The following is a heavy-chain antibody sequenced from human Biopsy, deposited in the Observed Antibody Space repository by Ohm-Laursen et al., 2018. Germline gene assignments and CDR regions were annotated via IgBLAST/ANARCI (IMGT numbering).Heavy chain of an antibody. J-gene: IGHJ4*02. CDR2: ISPYNDKT. V-gene: IGHV1-18*01. CDR3: ARVFCTSTTCYGLLDN. D-gene: IGHD2/OR15-2a*01. CDR1: GYTFTSYD. Sequence: GPSVKASCKASGYTFTSYDISWARQAPGPGLGWMRWISPYNDKTSYPPKLQDRVTMTADTSTNTAHMELRSLRSDDTAVYYCARVFCTSTTCYGLLDNWGQGTVVTVPS.